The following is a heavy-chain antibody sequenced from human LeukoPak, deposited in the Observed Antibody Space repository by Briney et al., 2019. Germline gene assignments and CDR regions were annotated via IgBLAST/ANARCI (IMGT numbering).Heavy chain of an antibody. D-gene: IGHD3-22*01. CDR1: GFTFSNSA. J-gene: IGHJ4*02. CDR3: AEGSGYSYPLDY. CDR2: ISASGGST. V-gene: IGHV3-23*01. Sequence: GGSLRLSCAASGFTFSNSAMSWVRQAPGKGLEWVSVISASGGSTYYADSVKGRFTISRDNSKNTLYLQMNSLRAEDTAVYYCAEGSGYSYPLDYWGQGTLVTVSS.